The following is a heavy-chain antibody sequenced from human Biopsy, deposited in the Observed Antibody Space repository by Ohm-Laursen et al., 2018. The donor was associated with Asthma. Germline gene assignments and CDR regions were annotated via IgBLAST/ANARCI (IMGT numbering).Heavy chain of an antibody. D-gene: IGHD3-22*01. Sequence: ASVKVSCKVSGYNFISFAIHWVRQAPGQRLEWLGMIKHISEYAQKFQGRVTMTRDTSTSTVYMELSSLRSEDTAVHYCARSLIVADGSDAFDIWGQGTMVTVSS. CDR3: ARSLIVADGSDAFDI. CDR2: IKHISE. J-gene: IGHJ3*02. CDR1: GYNFISFA. V-gene: IGHV1-46*01.